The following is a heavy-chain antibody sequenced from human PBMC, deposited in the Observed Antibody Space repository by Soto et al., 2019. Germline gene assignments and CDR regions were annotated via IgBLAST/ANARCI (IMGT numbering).Heavy chain of an antibody. CDR2: IFSNDEK. CDR3: ARICYYDSSGYPCDAFDI. CDR1: GFSLSNARMG. V-gene: IGHV2-26*01. J-gene: IGHJ3*02. D-gene: IGHD3-22*01. Sequence: QVTLKESGPVLVKPTETLTLTCTVSGFSLSNARMGVSWIRQPPGKALEWLAHIFSNDEKSYSTSLKSRLTISKDPSKRQVVLTMTNVDPVDTATYYCARICYYDSSGYPCDAFDIWGQGTMVTVSS.